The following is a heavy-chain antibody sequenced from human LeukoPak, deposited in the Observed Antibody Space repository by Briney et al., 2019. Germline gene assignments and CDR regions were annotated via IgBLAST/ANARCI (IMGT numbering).Heavy chain of an antibody. CDR2: ISAYNGNT. V-gene: IGHV1-18*01. CDR3: ARYVAGPYYYYMDV. CDR1: GYTFTSYG. Sequence: ASVKVSCKAFGYTFTSYGISWVRQAPRQGLEWMGWISAYNGNTNYAQKLQGRVTMTTDTSTSTAYMELRSLRSDDTAVYYCARYVAGPYYYYMDVWGKGTTVTISS. D-gene: IGHD6-19*01. J-gene: IGHJ6*03.